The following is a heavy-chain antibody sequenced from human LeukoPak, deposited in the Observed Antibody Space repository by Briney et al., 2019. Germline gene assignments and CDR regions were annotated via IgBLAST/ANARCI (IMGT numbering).Heavy chain of an antibody. Sequence: GGSLRHSCAASGVIISSYAMSWVRQAPGTGLEWVSAINGRGDNTYYADFVKGRFTISRDNSKSTVYLQMNSLRTEDTAVYYCAKDRVSPGFNWFDPWGQGTLVTVSS. CDR2: INGRGDNT. V-gene: IGHV3-23*01. D-gene: IGHD2/OR15-2a*01. CDR1: GVIISSYA. CDR3: AKDRVSPGFNWFDP. J-gene: IGHJ5*02.